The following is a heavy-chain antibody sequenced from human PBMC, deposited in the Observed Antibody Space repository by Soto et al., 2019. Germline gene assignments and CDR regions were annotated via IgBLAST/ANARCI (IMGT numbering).Heavy chain of an antibody. Sequence: QVQLVQSGAEVKKPGSSVKVSCKASGGTFSSYSINWVRQAPGQGLEWMGEIIPIFGTANYPQKFQGRVTTTADESTSTAYMELSSLRSEDTAVYYCARDGGRHSGGIDYWGQGTLVTVSS. CDR1: GGTFSSYS. CDR2: IIPIFGTA. D-gene: IGHD1-26*01. CDR3: ARDGGRHSGGIDY. J-gene: IGHJ4*02. V-gene: IGHV1-69*01.